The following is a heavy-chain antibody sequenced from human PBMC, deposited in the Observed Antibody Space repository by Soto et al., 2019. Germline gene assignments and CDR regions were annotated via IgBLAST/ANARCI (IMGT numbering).Heavy chain of an antibody. CDR2: ISYDGSNK. CDR1: GFTFSSYA. D-gene: IGHD3-22*01. J-gene: IGHJ4*02. Sequence: QVQLVESGGGVVQPGRSLRLSCAASGFTFSSYAMHWVRQAPGKGLAWVAVISYDGSNKYYADSVKGRFTISRDNSENTLYLKMNSLRAEDTAVYYCARDISYDSSGYSTLGGGYWGQGTLVTVSS. V-gene: IGHV3-30-3*01. CDR3: ARDISYDSSGYSTLGGGY.